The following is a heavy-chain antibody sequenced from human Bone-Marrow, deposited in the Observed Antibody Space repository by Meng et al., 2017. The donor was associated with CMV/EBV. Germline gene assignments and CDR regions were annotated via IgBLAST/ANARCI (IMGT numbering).Heavy chain of an antibody. Sequence: GGSLRLSCAASGFTFSSYEMNWVRQAPGKGLEWVSYISSSGSTIYYADSVKGRFTISRDNAKNSLYLQMNSLRAEDTAVYYCATAVAGRGRTHYYGMDVWGQGTTVTVSS. CDR2: ISSSGSTI. V-gene: IGHV3-48*03. D-gene: IGHD6-19*01. CDR1: GFTFSSYE. CDR3: ATAVAGRGRTHYYGMDV. J-gene: IGHJ6*02.